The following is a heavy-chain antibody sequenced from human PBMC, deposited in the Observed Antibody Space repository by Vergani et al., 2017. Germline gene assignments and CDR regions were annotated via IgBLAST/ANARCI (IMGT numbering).Heavy chain of an antibody. J-gene: IGHJ4*02. Sequence: EVQLVESGGGLVQPGGSLRLSCAASGFTVSSNYMSWVRQAPGQGLEWVSVIYSGGSRYYADSVKGRFTISTDNSKNTLYLQMNSLRAEDTAVYYCARVGSGSYYNAEGVDYWGQGTLVTVSS. CDR3: ARVGSGSYYNAEGVDY. CDR1: GFTVSSNY. D-gene: IGHD3-10*01. CDR2: IYSGGSR. V-gene: IGHV3-66*02.